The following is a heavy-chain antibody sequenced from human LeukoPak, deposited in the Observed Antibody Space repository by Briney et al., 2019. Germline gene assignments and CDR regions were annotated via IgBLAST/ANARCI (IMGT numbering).Heavy chain of an antibody. CDR1: GYTFTSNY. J-gene: IGHJ6*03. V-gene: IGHV1-69*13. CDR2: IIPMFGAA. Sequence: SVKVSCKAFGYTFTSNYMHWVRQAPGQGLEWMGGIIPMFGAANYAQKFQGRVTITADEPTSTAYMELSSLRSEDTAIYYCARSLKEVYHYYMDVWGKGTTVTISS. CDR3: ARSLKEVYHYYMDV.